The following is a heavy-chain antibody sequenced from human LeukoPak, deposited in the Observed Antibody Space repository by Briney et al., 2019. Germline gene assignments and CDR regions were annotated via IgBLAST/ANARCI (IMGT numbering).Heavy chain of an antibody. CDR1: GYSISSGYY. CDR2: VFHTGSS. J-gene: IGHJ4*02. D-gene: IGHD4-11*01. CDR3: ARGISTTGHDY. V-gene: IGHV4-38-2*01. Sequence: SETLSLTCAVSGYSISSGYYWGWIRQPPGKGPEWIGSVFHTGSSYYIPSLKSRVTTSVDTSKNQFSLEVSSVTAADTAIYYCARGISTTGHDYWGPGTLVTVSS.